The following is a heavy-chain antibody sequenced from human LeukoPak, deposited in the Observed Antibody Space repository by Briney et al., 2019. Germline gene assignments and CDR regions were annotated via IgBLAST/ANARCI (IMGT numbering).Heavy chain of an antibody. Sequence: SETLSLTCTVSGYSISSGYYWGWIRQPPGKGLEWIAIIYHSGTTYYNPSLKSRVTISVDTSKNQFSLKLSSVTAADTAVYYCARAWGGSGYYYMDVWGKGTTVTVSS. D-gene: IGHD2-15*01. CDR3: ARAWGGSGYYYMDV. CDR2: IYHSGTT. CDR1: GYSISSGYY. V-gene: IGHV4-38-2*02. J-gene: IGHJ6*03.